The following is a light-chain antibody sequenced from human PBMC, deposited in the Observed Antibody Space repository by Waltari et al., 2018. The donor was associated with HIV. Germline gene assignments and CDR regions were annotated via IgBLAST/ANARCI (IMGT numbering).Light chain of an antibody. Sequence: QSVLTQPPSVSAAPGQKVSISCSGSTSHIGDNFLSWFQQFPGTAPKLLIYEDDKRPSGIPDRFTGFKSGTSATLVITGLQTGDEAVYYCGTWDTSLSAVVFGGGTNLTVL. CDR2: EDD. V-gene: IGLV1-51*02. J-gene: IGLJ3*02. CDR1: TSHIGDNF. CDR3: GTWDTSLSAVV.